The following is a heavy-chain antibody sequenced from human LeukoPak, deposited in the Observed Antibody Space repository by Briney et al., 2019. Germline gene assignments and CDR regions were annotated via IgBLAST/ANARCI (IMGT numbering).Heavy chain of an antibody. CDR1: GERVSSNSAP. Sequence: SQTPAVTLASFGERVSSNSAPWTWIRQSPSRGLEWLGRTYYRSKWYNDYAVSVKSRITINPDTSKNQFSLQLNSITPEDTAVYYCVGGNYWFDPRGQGTLVTVSS. J-gene: IGHJ5*02. D-gene: IGHD1-26*01. CDR3: VGGNYWFDP. CDR2: TYYRSKWYN. V-gene: IGHV6-1*01.